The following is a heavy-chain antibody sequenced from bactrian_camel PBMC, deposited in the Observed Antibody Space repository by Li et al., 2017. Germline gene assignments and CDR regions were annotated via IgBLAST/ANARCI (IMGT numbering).Heavy chain of an antibody. V-gene: IGHV3S63*01. D-gene: IGHD2*01. CDR3: ATTRRLYGGPGLDYNY. CDR2: ISGDDT. Sequence: HVQLVESGGGSVQAGGSLRLSCTASASTIEYSDWGWYRQAPGSECELVSTISGDDTWYAESVKGRFTASRDNAKNTVYLQMNSLKSEDTALYYCATTRRLYGGPGLDYNYWGQGTQVTVS. CDR1: ASTIEYSD. J-gene: IGHJ4*01.